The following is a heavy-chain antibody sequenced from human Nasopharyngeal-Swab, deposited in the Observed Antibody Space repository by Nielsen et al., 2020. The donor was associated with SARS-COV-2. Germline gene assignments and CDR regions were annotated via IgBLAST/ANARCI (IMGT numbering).Heavy chain of an antibody. D-gene: IGHD1-7*01. CDR3: ARDGNYEDY. CDR2: VSNSGTTI. J-gene: IGHJ4*02. CDR1: GFTFSDYY. Sequence: GESLKISCGASGFTFSDYYMSWIRQAPGKGLEWVSYVSNSGTTIYYADSVRGRFTISRDNAKNSLYLQMNSLRAEDTAVYYCARDGNYEDYWGQGTLVTVSS. V-gene: IGHV3-11*01.